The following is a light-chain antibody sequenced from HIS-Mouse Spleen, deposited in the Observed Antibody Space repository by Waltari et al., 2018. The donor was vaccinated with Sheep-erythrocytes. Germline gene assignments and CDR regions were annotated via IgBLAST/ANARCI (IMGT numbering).Light chain of an antibody. CDR2: EGS. CDR3: CSYAGSSTPWV. Sequence: QSALTQPASVSGSPGQSITISCPGTSSDVGGYNLFPWYQQHPGKAPKPMIYEGSKRPSGVSNRFSGSKSGNTASLTISGLQAEDEADYYCCSYAGSSTPWVFGGGTKLTVL. J-gene: IGLJ3*02. CDR1: SSDVGGYNL. V-gene: IGLV2-23*01.